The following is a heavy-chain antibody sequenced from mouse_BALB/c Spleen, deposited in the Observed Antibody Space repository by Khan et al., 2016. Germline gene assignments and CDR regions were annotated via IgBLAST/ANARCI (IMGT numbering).Heavy chain of an antibody. J-gene: IGHJ3*01. D-gene: IGHD1-1*01. CDR1: GYTFTDYS. CDR3: ARGHYYGSSY. CDR2: INTETGEP. Sequence: QIQLVQSGPELKKPGETVKISCKASGYTFTDYSMHWVKQAPGKGLKWMGWINTETGEPTYADDFKGRFAFSLETSASTAYLQINNLKKEDTATYFCARGHYYGSSYWGQGTLVTVSA. V-gene: IGHV9-2-1*01.